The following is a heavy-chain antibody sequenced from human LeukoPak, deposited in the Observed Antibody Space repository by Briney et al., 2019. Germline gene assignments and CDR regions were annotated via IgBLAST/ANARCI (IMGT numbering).Heavy chain of an antibody. V-gene: IGHV3-74*01. J-gene: IGHJ4*02. D-gene: IGHD1-14*01. CDR3: ARNFATGD. Sequence: GGSLRLSCAASGFTLSSHSMHWVRQAQGTGLVWVSSIKGDGTAPNYADSVKGRFTISRDNAKSTLYLQMSSLRVEDTAVYHCARNFATGDWGQGTLVTVSS. CDR1: GFTLSSHS. CDR2: IKGDGTAP.